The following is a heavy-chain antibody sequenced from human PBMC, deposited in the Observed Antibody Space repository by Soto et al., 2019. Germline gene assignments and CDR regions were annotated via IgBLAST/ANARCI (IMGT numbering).Heavy chain of an antibody. D-gene: IGHD2-15*01. CDR2: IYYSGST. V-gene: IGHV4-31*03. CDR1: GGSISSVGYY. J-gene: IGHJ5*02. CDR3: ARSSRYCSGGSCYENWFDP. Sequence: PSETLSLLCTVSGGSISSVGYYWSLIRQHPGKGLEWTGYIYYSGSTYYNPSLKSRVTISVDTSKNQFSLKLSSVTAADTAVYYCARSSRYCSGGSCYENWFDPWGQGTLVTVSS.